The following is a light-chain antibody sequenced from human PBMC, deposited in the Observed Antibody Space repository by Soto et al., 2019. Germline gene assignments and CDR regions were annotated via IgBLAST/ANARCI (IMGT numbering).Light chain of an antibody. CDR1: QNVATN. CDR2: GAT. J-gene: IGKJ2*01. Sequence: EIVMTQSPASLSVSSVESATLSCRASQNVATNLAWYQHKPGQPPRLLIYGATTRATGVPARFSGSGSGTYFTLTIRGPQSEDSALYYWQQYNDWPPEDTFGQGTKLESK. V-gene: IGKV3-15*01. CDR3: QQYNDWPPEDT.